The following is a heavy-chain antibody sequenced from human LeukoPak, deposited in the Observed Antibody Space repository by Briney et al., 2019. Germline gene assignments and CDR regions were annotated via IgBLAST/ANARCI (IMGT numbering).Heavy chain of an antibody. CDR3: ARGTRSDSSSSNYYYYGMDV. Sequence: SQTLSLTCTVSGGSISSGGYYCSWIRQHPGKGLEWIGYIYYSGSTYYNPSLKSRVTISVDTSKNQFSLKLSSVTAADTAVYYCARGTRSDSSSSNYYYYGMDVWGQGTTVTVSS. J-gene: IGHJ6*02. CDR2: IYYSGST. D-gene: IGHD6-6*01. CDR1: GGSISSGGYY. V-gene: IGHV4-31*03.